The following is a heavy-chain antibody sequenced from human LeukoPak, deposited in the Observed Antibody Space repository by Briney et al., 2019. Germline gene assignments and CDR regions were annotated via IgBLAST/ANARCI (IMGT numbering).Heavy chain of an antibody. Sequence: ASVKVSCKASGYTFTNYHVHWVRQAPGQGLEWMEIINPKSGSTSYAQKLQGRVTMTRDTSTSTVYMELSSLRSEDTAVYYCARDVDIVATIPSYFDYWGQGTLVTVSS. CDR2: INPKSGST. CDR3: ARDVDIVATIPSYFDY. J-gene: IGHJ4*02. V-gene: IGHV1-46*01. CDR1: GYTFTNYH. D-gene: IGHD5-12*01.